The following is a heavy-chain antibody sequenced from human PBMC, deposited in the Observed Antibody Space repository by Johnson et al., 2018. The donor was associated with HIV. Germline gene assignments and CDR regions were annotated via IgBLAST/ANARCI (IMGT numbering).Heavy chain of an antibody. CDR3: ARGWGRSSGTFDAFDI. V-gene: IGHV3-30*19. Sequence: VQLVESGGGVVQPGRSLRLSCAASGFTFSSYGMHWVRQAPGTGLEWVSTITDGGGETFYAASVKGRFTISRDNSKNTLYLQMNSLRAEDTAVYYCARGWGRSSGTFDAFDIWGQGTMVTVSS. D-gene: IGHD6-19*01. CDR2: ITDGGGET. J-gene: IGHJ3*02. CDR1: GFTFSSYG.